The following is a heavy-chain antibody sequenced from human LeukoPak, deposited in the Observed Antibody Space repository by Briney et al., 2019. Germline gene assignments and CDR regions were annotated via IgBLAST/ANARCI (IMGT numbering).Heavy chain of an antibody. CDR2: IWYDGNNK. D-gene: IGHD2-2*01. CDR1: GFTFSSYG. V-gene: IGHV3-33*01. CDR3: ARGVVVPAKFDY. J-gene: IGHJ4*02. Sequence: GGSLRLSCAASGFTFSSYGMHWVRQAPGKGLEWVAVIWYDGNNKYYADSVKGRFTISRDNSKNTLYLQMNSLRAEDTAVYYCARGVVVPAKFDYWGQGTLVTVSS.